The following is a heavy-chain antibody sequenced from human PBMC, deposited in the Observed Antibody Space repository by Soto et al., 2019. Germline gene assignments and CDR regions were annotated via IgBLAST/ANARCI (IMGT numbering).Heavy chain of an antibody. CDR3: ARTFQGYSSGWLRYYYYYYGMDV. D-gene: IGHD6-19*01. CDR1: GGTFSSYA. V-gene: IGHV1-69*06. CDR2: IIPIFGTA. J-gene: IGHJ6*02. Sequence: QVQLVQSGAEVKKPGSSVKVSCKASGGTFSSYAISWVRQAPGQGLEWMGGIIPIFGTANYAQKFQGGVKVTAGKSASAAYVELSGLGSGDAAVYYCARTFQGYSSGWLRYYYYYYGMDVWGQGTTVTVSS.